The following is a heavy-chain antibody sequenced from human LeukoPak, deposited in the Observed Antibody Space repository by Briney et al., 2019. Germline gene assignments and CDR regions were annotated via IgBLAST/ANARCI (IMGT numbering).Heavy chain of an antibody. CDR1: GGSISSGTYY. Sequence: PSQTLSLTCTVSGGSISSGTYYWSWIRQPPGKGLEWIGYISHSGSTYYNPSLKSRVTISVDRSKNQFSLKLSSVTAADTAVYYCARGAEDIVATDYWGQGTLVTVSS. CDR3: ARGAEDIVATDY. J-gene: IGHJ4*02. V-gene: IGHV4-30-2*01. CDR2: ISHSGST. D-gene: IGHD5-12*01.